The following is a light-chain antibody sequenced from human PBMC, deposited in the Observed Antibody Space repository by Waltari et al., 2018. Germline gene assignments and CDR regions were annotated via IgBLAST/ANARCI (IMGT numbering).Light chain of an antibody. Sequence: QSALTQPASVSGSPGQSITISCTGASGDIDDYTYFPWCQQHPGNPPKLLIYNVRDRPSGISDRFSGSRSGNTASLTISGLQPEDEAQYYCYSYTRTSTVVFGGGTKLTVL. CDR3: YSYTRTSTVV. J-gene: IGLJ2*01. CDR2: NVR. CDR1: SGDIDDYTY. V-gene: IGLV2-14*01.